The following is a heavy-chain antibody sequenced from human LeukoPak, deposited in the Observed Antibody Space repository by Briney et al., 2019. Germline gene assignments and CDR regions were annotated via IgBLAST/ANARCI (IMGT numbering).Heavy chain of an antibody. CDR1: GFTFSNYW. CDR3: ARDRTYYYDSSGYYEDY. V-gene: IGHV3-7*01. CDR2: IKEDGSEK. J-gene: IGHJ4*02. D-gene: IGHD3-22*01. Sequence: GGSLRLSCAASGFTFSNYWMSWVRQAPGKGLEWVANIKEDGSEKYYVDSVKGRFTISRDNAKNSLYLQMNSLRVEDTAVYYCARDRTYYYDSSGYYEDYWGQGTLVTVSS.